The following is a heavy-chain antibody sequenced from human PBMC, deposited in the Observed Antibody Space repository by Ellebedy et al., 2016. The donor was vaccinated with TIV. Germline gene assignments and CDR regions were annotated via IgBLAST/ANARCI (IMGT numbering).Heavy chain of an antibody. CDR3: AKNLRSSGWVVALGS. Sequence: AASVKVSCKASGYTFTDYVIHWVRQAPGQRLEWMGRITTGNGNTKYSQNFQGGITISRDTSANTAYLELSSLTSEDTAVYYCAKNLRSSGWVVALGSWGQGTLVTVSS. D-gene: IGHD6-19*01. J-gene: IGHJ5*02. V-gene: IGHV1-3*04. CDR2: ITTGNGNT. CDR1: GYTFTDYV.